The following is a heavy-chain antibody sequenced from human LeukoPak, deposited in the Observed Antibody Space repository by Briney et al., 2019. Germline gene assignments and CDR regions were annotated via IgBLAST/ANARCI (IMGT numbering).Heavy chain of an antibody. V-gene: IGHV1-8*03. CDR3: ARGLWGLGYCSSTSCYGVGSYYYYYYMDV. CDR1: GYTFTSYD. D-gene: IGHD2-2*01. J-gene: IGHJ6*03. Sequence: ASVKVSCKASGYTFTSYDINWVRQATGQGLEWMGWMNPNSGNTGYAQKFQGRVTITRNTSISTAYMELSSLRSEDTAVYYCARGLWGLGYCSSTSCYGVGSYYYYYYMDVWGKGTTVTVSS. CDR2: MNPNSGNT.